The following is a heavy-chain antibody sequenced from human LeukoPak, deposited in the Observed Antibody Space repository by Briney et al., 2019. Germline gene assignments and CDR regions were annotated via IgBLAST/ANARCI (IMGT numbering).Heavy chain of an antibody. V-gene: IGHV3-7*01. CDR3: AAAPNENFFDF. J-gene: IGHJ4*02. D-gene: IGHD2-15*01. CDR1: GLSFRSYW. CDR2: INEDGSAS. Sequence: GGSLRLSCSASGLSFRSYWVSWVRQAPGMGLEWVANINEDGSASDYGVSVKGRFTISRDNAKNSLYLQMNSLRAEDTAVYFCAAAPNENFFDFWGQGTLVTVSS.